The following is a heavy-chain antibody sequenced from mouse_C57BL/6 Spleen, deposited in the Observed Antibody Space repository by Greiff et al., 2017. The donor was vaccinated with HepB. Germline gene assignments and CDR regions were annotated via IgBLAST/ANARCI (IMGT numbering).Heavy chain of an antibody. D-gene: IGHD1-1*01. CDR3: ARFLYYGSSYGWYFDV. CDR2: IHPNSGST. J-gene: IGHJ1*03. Sequence: VQLQQPGAELVKPGASVKLSCKASGYTFTSYWMHWVKQRPGQGLEWIGMIHPNSGSTNYNEKFKSKATLTVDKSSSTAYMQLSSLTSEDSAVYYCARFLYYGSSYGWYFDVWGTGTTVTVSS. V-gene: IGHV1-64*01. CDR1: GYTFTSYW.